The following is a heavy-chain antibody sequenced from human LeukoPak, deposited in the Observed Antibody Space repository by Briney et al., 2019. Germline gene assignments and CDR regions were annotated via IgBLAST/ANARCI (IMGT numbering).Heavy chain of an antibody. CDR2: ISSSSSTI. CDR3: ARERGDIVAF. CDR1: GFTFSTYS. Sequence: PGGSLRLSCAASGFTFSTYSMNWVRQAPGKGLEWVSYISSSSSTIYYADSVKGRFTISRDNAKKSLYLQMNSLRAEDTAVYYCARERGDIVAFWGQGTTVTVSS. D-gene: IGHD2-15*01. V-gene: IGHV3-48*04. J-gene: IGHJ6*02.